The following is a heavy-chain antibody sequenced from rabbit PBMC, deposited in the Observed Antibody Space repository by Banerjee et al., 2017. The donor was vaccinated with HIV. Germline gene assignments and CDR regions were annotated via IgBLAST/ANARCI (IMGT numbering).Heavy chain of an antibody. D-gene: IGHD6-1*01. CDR3: ARDRIYYTYGYAGYADL. J-gene: IGHJ6*01. CDR1: GFSFSSSYW. Sequence: EESGGDLVKPEGSLTLTCTASGFSFSSSYWICWVRQAPGKGPEWIACIYAGDGSTYYASWAKGRFTISKTSSTTVTLQMTSLTAADTATYFCARDRIYYTYGYAGYADLWGQGTLVTVS. CDR2: IYAGDGST. V-gene: IGHV1S45*01.